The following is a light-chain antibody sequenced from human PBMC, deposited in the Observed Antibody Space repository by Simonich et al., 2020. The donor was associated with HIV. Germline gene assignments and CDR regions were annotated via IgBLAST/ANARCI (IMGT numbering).Light chain of an antibody. CDR3: YSAADKV. Sequence: SYELTQPSLVSVSPGQTARITCTGDVLAKKYARWFQQKPGQAPVLVIYKDSERPSGIPERFSGSSSGTTVTLTISGAQVEDEADYYCYSAADKVFGGGTKLTVL. J-gene: IGLJ3*02. V-gene: IGLV3-27*01. CDR1: VLAKKY. CDR2: KDS.